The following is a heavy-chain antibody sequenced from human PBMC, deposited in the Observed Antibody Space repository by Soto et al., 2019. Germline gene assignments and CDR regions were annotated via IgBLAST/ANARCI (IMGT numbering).Heavy chain of an antibody. CDR3: ARGVVVVPAAIRWFDP. V-gene: IGHV4-4*02. CDR1: RGSISSPNW. CDR2: IYHSGST. Sequence: QVQLQESGPGLVKPSGTLSLTCAVSRGSISSPNWWSWVRQPPGKGLEWIGEIYHSGSTNYNPSLECRVTISVDKSNNQFSLKLSSVPSADTAVYYCARGVVVVPAAIRWFDPWGQGTLVTVSS. J-gene: IGHJ5*02. D-gene: IGHD2-2*01.